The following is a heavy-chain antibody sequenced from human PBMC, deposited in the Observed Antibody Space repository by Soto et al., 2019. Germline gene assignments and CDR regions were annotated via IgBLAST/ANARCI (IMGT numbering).Heavy chain of an antibody. Sequence: ASVKVSCKASGYTFTSYGISWVRQAPGQGLEWMGWISAYNGNTNYAQKLQGRVTMTTDTSTSTAYMELRSLRSDDTAVYYCARDEYGSGINAFDIWGQGTMVTVSS. D-gene: IGHD3-10*01. CDR1: GYTFTSYG. J-gene: IGHJ3*02. V-gene: IGHV1-18*01. CDR2: ISAYNGNT. CDR3: ARDEYGSGINAFDI.